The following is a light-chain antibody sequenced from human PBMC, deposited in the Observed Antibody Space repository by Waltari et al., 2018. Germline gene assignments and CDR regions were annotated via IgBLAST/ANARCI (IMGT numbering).Light chain of an antibody. J-gene: IGLJ2*01. CDR2: QVS. V-gene: IGLV2-8*01. CDR1: SDDVGGYNY. CDR3: SSFAGSNAVL. Sequence: QSALTQPPSASGSPGQPVTISCTGTSDDVGGYNYVSWYQQHPGKAPKFLIYQVSNRPSGVPDRFSGSKSGNTASLTVSGLQAEDEADYYCSSFAGSNAVLFGGGTKLTVL.